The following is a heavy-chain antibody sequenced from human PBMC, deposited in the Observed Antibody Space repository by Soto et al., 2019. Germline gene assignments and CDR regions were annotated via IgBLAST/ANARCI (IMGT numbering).Heavy chain of an antibody. J-gene: IGHJ6*02. CDR1: GGSISSYY. Sequence: SKTLSLTCTVSGGSISSYYWSWIRQPAGKGLEWIGRIYTSGSTNYNPSLKSRVTMSVDTSKNQFSLKLSSVTAADTAVYYCARVSSSNYYYYGMDVWGQGTTVTVSS. CDR2: IYTSGST. D-gene: IGHD6-19*01. CDR3: ARVSSSNYYYYGMDV. V-gene: IGHV4-4*07.